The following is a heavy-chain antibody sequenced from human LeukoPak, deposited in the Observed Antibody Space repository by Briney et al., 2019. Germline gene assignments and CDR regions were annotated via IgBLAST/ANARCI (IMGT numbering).Heavy chain of an antibody. CDR3: ARHLLPDSSAYLDY. CDR1: GYTFTNYW. Sequence: GESLKISCKGSGYTFTNYWIAWVRQMPGKGLELMGMIYPGDSDTRYSPSFQGQVTISVDKSISTAYLQWSSLKASDTAMYYCARHLLPDSSAYLDYWGQGTLVTVSS. CDR2: IYPGDSDT. D-gene: IGHD3-22*01. V-gene: IGHV5-51*01. J-gene: IGHJ4*02.